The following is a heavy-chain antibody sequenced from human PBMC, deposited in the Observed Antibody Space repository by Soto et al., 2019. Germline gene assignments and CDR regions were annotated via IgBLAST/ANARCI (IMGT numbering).Heavy chain of an antibody. V-gene: IGHV1-18*01. CDR3: ARGFRYYDILTGYYHSAHFDY. D-gene: IGHD3-9*01. J-gene: IGHJ4*02. Sequence: QVQLVQSGAEVKKPGASVKVSCKASGYTFTSYGIRWVRQAPGLWLERMGWISAYNGNTNYAKKLQGRVTMNTDTSTGTSYMELRSLRSDDTAVYYCARGFRYYDILTGYYHSAHFDYWGQGTLVTVSS. CDR1: GYTFTSYG. CDR2: ISAYNGNT.